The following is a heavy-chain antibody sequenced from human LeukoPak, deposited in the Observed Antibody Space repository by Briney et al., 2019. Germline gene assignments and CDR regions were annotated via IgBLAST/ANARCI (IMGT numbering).Heavy chain of an antibody. Sequence: GGSLRLSCAASGFMFNSYVMSWVRQAPGKGLVWVSHIESDGGRTTYADSVKGRFIISRDNAKNTLYLQMNSLRAEDTAVYYCARGGPAGVATNDYWGQGTLVTVSS. CDR2: IESDGGRT. CDR1: GFMFNSYV. CDR3: ARGGPAGVATNDY. V-gene: IGHV3-74*01. D-gene: IGHD5-24*01. J-gene: IGHJ4*02.